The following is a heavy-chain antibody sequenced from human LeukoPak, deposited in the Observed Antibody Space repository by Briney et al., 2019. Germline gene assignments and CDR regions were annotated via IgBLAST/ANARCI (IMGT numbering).Heavy chain of an antibody. Sequence: SETLSLTCTVSGGSISRYYWSWIRQPPGKGLEWIGYIYYSGSTNYNPSLKSRVTISVDTSKNQFSLKLSSVTAADTAVYYCAREVVAAPGTVDYWGQGTLVTVSS. J-gene: IGHJ4*01. V-gene: IGHV4-59*01. CDR1: GGSISRYY. D-gene: IGHD6-13*01. CDR3: AREVVAAPGTVDY. CDR2: IYYSGST.